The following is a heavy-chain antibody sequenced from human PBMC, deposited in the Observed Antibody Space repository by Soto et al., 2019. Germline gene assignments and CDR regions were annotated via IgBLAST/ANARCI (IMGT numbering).Heavy chain of an antibody. J-gene: IGHJ6*02. Sequence: QAQLQESGPGLVKPSQTLSLTCTVSGGSISSGGYFWSWIRQHPGKGLEWIGFIYYSGSTYYNPSLKSRFTIAVGTSKNQFSLKLSSVTAADTAVYYWAREGAAPYYYYGMDVWGQGTTVTVSS. V-gene: IGHV4-31*03. CDR2: IYYSGST. D-gene: IGHD6-6*01. CDR1: GGSISSGGYF. CDR3: AREGAAPYYYYGMDV.